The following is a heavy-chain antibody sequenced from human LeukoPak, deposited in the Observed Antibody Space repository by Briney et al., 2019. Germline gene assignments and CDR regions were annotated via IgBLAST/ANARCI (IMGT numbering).Heavy chain of an antibody. CDR3: ARGRGTSGSNRDFYYYYYMDV. V-gene: IGHV1-3*01. CDR2: MNGGNGNT. CDR1: GYIFTDYA. D-gene: IGHD2-15*01. Sequence: ASVKGSCKASGYIFTDYAIHWLRQAPGQRPEWMGWMNGGNGNTKYSQKFQGRITLIRETSAATAYMELSSLRHDDLAVYYCARGRGTSGSNRDFYYYYYMDVWGKGTTVTVSS. J-gene: IGHJ6*03.